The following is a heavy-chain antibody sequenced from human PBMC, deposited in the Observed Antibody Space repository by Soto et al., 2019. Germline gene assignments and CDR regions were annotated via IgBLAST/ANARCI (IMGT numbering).Heavy chain of an antibody. CDR2: IIPIFGTA. Sequence: SVKVSCKASGGTFSSYAISWVRQAPGQGLEWMGGIIPIFGTANYAQKFQGRVTITADESTSTAYMELSSLRSEDTAVYYCARGGGDFWSGSQSYFDYWGQGTLVTSPQ. V-gene: IGHV1-69*13. D-gene: IGHD3-3*01. CDR1: GGTFSSYA. J-gene: IGHJ4*02. CDR3: ARGGGDFWSGSQSYFDY.